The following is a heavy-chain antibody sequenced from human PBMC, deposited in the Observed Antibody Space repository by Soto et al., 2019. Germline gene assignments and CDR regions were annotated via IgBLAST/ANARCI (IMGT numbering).Heavy chain of an antibody. CDR3: ARLGYCTGTSCYTFDT. CDR2: INPSDSYT. J-gene: IGHJ4*02. V-gene: IGHV5-10-1*01. CDR1: GCRFTSYW. D-gene: IGHD2-2*02. Sequence: PVVSLQISSQGSGCRFTSYWIGWVRQRPGKGLEWMGRINPSDSYTTYSPSFQGHVTISTDKSFSTAYLQWSGLKASDTAMYYCARLGYCTGTSCYTFDTWGQGTLVTVSS.